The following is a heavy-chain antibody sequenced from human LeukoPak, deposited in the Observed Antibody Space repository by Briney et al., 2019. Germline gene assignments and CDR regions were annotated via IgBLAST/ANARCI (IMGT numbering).Heavy chain of an antibody. CDR3: ARGLRYCSSTSCHIYYYYYMDV. CDR2: IIPIFGTA. J-gene: IGHJ6*03. V-gene: IGHV1-69*05. CDR1: GGTFSSYA. Sequence: ASVKVSCKASGGTFSSYAISWVRQAPGQGLEWMGGIIPIFGTANYAQKFQGRVTITTDESTSTAYMELSSLRSEDTAVYYCARGLRYCSSTSCHIYYYYYMDVWGKGTTVTVSS. D-gene: IGHD2-2*01.